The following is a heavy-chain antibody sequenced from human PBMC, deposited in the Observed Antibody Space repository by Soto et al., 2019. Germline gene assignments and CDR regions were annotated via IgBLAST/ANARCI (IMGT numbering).Heavy chain of an antibody. CDR3: VADVAEVGKGEFDY. V-gene: IGHV3-15*01. D-gene: IGHD3-16*01. J-gene: IGHJ4*02. CDR2: VKSRTSGGTV. Sequence: GGSRRLSCTASGFTFSVAWMTWVRQAPGKGLEWLGRVKSRTSGGTVDYAAPVKGRFTISRDDSKNTVILQMSSLKMEDTAVYYCVADVAEVGKGEFDYWGQGDLVTVSS. CDR1: GFTFSVAW.